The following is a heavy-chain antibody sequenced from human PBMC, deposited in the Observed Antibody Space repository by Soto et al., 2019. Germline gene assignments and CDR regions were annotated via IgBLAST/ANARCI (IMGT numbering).Heavy chain of an antibody. CDR3: ARARVDYYDSSGYYYIDY. V-gene: IGHV4-59*01. CDR1: GGSISSYY. J-gene: IGHJ4*02. CDR2: IYYSGST. D-gene: IGHD3-22*01. Sequence: SETLSLTCTGSGGSISSYYWSWIRQPPGKGLEWIGYIYYSGSTNYNPSLKSRVTISVDTSKNQFSLKLSSVTAADTAVYYCARARVDYYDSSGYYYIDYWGQGTLVTVSS.